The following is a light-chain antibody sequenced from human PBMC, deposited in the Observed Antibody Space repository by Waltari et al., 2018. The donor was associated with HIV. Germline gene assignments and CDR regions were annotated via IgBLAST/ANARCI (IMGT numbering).Light chain of an antibody. Sequence: QSALTQPRSVSGSPGPSVTISCTGTRSDVGGYNSVSWYQQHPGKAPKLLIYEVSKWPSGVPDRFSGSKSGNTASLTISGLRADDEADYYCCSYGGTYNVFGTGTKVTIL. V-gene: IGLV2-11*01. J-gene: IGLJ1*01. CDR3: CSYGGTYNV. CDR1: RSDVGGYNS. CDR2: EVS.